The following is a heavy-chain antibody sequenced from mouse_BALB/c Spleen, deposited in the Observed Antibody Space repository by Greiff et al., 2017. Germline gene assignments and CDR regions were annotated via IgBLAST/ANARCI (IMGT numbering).Heavy chain of an antibody. Sequence: EVKLVESGGGLVKPGGSLKLSCAASGFTFSDYYMYWVRQTPEKRLEWVATISDGGSYTYYPDSVKGRFTISRDNAKNNLYLQMSSLKSEDTAMYYCARDQPYYRDGSGGDYWGQGTSVTVSS. V-gene: IGHV5-4*02. D-gene: IGHD2-14*01. CDR2: ISDGGSYT. J-gene: IGHJ4*01. CDR1: GFTFSDYY. CDR3: ARDQPYYRDGSGGDY.